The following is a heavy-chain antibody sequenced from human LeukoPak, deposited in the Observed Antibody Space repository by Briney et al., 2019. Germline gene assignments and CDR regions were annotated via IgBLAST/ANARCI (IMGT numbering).Heavy chain of an antibody. D-gene: IGHD3-10*01. J-gene: IGHJ4*02. V-gene: IGHV3-23*01. Sequence: PGGSLRLSCAASGFTFSSYAMSWVRQAPGKGLEWASAISGSGGSTYYADSVKGRFTISRDNSKNTLYLQMNSLRAEDTAVYYCAKSFGWLNPYGSGSYYNGRFDYWGQGTLVTVSS. CDR3: AKSFGWLNPYGSGSYYNGRFDY. CDR1: GFTFSSYA. CDR2: ISGSGGST.